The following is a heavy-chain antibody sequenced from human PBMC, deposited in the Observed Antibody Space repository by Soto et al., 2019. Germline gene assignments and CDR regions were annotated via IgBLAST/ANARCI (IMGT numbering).Heavy chain of an antibody. J-gene: IGHJ4*02. D-gene: IGHD6-13*01. CDR2: IIPIFGTA. Sequence: QVQLVQSGAEVKKPGSSVKVSCKASGGTFSSYAISWVRQAPGQGLEWMGGIIPIFGTANYAQQFQGRVTITADESNSTAYMELSSLRSEDTAVYYCAKETIAAAGGLKFDYWGQGTLVTVSS. CDR1: GGTFSSYA. CDR3: AKETIAAAGGLKFDY. V-gene: IGHV1-69*12.